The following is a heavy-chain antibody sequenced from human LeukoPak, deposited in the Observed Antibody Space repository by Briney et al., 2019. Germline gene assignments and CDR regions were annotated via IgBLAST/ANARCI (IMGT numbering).Heavy chain of an antibody. J-gene: IGHJ4*02. Sequence: GASVTVSCKASGGTFSSYAISWVRQAPGQGLEWMGGIIPIFGTANYAQKFQGRVTITTDESTSTAYMELSSLRSEDTAVYYCARGTDYYDSSGQIWGQGTLVTVSS. D-gene: IGHD3-22*01. CDR1: GGTFSSYA. CDR3: ARGTDYYDSSGQI. V-gene: IGHV1-69*05. CDR2: IIPIFGTA.